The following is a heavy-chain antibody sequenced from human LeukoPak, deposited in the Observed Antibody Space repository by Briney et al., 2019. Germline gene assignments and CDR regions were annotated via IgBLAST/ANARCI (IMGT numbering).Heavy chain of an antibody. J-gene: IGHJ4*02. CDR2: IIPIFGTA. D-gene: IGHD3-3*01. V-gene: IGHV1-69*06. CDR3: ASPRGGSFTIFGVVTARGLVY. CDR1: GGTFSSYA. Sequence: SVKVSCKASGGTFSSYAISWVRQAPGQGLEWMGGIIPIFGTANYAQKFQGRVTITADKSTSTAYMELSSLRSEDTAVYYCASPRGGSFTIFGVVTARGLVYWGQGTLVTVSS.